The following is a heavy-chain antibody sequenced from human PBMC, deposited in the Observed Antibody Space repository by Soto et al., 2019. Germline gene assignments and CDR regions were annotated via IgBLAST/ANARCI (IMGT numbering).Heavy chain of an antibody. CDR2: IYPGDSDT. J-gene: IGHJ3*02. D-gene: IGHD1-26*01. V-gene: IGHV5-51*01. CDR3: ARRRDGGSYNAFDI. CDR1: GYTFSTYW. Sequence: GESLKISCKGSGYTFSTYWIDWVRQMPGKGLEWMGIIYPGDSDTRYSPSFQGQVTISVDKSITTAYLQWSSLKASDTAMYYCARRRDGGSYNAFDIWGQETMVTVSS.